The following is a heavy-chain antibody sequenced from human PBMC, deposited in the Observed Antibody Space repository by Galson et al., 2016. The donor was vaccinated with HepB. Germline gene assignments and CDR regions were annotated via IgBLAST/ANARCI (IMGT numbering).Heavy chain of an antibody. V-gene: IGHV3-53*04. CDR1: GFTVSRNH. J-gene: IGHJ3*02. Sequence: SLRLSCAASGFTVSRNHMSWVRQAPGKGLECVSVIYSSDTSYYADSVKGRFTISRHNSRNTLYLQMNSLRAEDTALYYCARGAGYSSSWYAAGRAFDIWGQGTVVTVSS. CDR2: IYSSDTS. D-gene: IGHD6-13*01. CDR3: ARGAGYSSSWYAAGRAFDI.